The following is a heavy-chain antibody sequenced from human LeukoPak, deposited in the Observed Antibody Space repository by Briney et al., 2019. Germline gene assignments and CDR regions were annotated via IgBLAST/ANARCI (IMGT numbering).Heavy chain of an antibody. D-gene: IGHD4-17*01. J-gene: IGHJ4*02. Sequence: SETLSLTCTVSGGSISSYYWGWIRQPPGKGLEWIGYIYYSGSTNYNPSLKSRVTISVDTSKNQFSLKLSSVTAADTAVYYCARDPRGSYGDYVVLWGQGTLVTVSS. CDR3: ARDPRGSYGDYVVL. V-gene: IGHV4-59*12. CDR2: IYYSGST. CDR1: GGSISSYY.